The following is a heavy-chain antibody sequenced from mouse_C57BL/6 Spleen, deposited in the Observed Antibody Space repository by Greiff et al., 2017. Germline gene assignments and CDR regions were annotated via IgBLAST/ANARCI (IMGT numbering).Heavy chain of an antibody. CDR1: GYTFTSYW. Sequence: QVQLKQPGAELVKPGASVKMSCKASGYTFTSYWITWVKQRPGQGLEWIGDIYPGSGSTNYNEKFKSKATLTVDTSSSTAYMQLSSLTSDDSAVYYCAREGGTVDYWGQCTTLTVAS. D-gene: IGHD4-1*01. CDR2: IYPGSGST. J-gene: IGHJ2*01. V-gene: IGHV1-55*01. CDR3: AREGGTVDY.